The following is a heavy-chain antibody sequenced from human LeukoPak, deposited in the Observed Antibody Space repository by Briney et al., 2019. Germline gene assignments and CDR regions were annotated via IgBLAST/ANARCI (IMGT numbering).Heavy chain of an antibody. CDR2: IRSKANSYAT. CDR1: GFTFSGSA. Sequence: GGSLKLSCAASGFTFSGSAMHWVRQASGKGLEWVGRIRSKANSYATAYAASVKGRFTISRDDSKNTAYLQMNSLKTEDTAVYYCARGIAAAGTAPYYGMDVWGQGTTVTVSS. CDR3: ARGIAAAGTAPYYGMDV. D-gene: IGHD6-13*01. J-gene: IGHJ6*02. V-gene: IGHV3-73*01.